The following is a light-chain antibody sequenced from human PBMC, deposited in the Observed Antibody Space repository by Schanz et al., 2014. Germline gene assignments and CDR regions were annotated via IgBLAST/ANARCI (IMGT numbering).Light chain of an antibody. V-gene: IGKV1-12*01. J-gene: IGKJ2*01. CDR3: QRHGSSPLYT. CDR2: SAS. Sequence: DIQMPQSPSSMSASVGDRVTITCRARQGISDWLAWYQQKPRKAPNLLIFSASSLQSGVPSRFSGSGSGTDFTLTISSLEPEDFAVYYCQRHGSSPLYTFGQGTKVEVK. CDR1: QGISDW.